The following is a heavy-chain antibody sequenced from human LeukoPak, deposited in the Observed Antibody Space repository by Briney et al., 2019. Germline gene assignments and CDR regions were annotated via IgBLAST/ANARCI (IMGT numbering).Heavy chain of an antibody. Sequence: SETLSLTCTVSGGSISSGGYYWSWIRQHPGKGLEWIGYIYYSGSTYYNPSLKSRVTISVDTSKNQFSLQLNSVTPEDTAIYYCARVKVAGDYYFGYWGQGTLVTVSS. CDR2: IYYSGST. J-gene: IGHJ4*02. V-gene: IGHV4-31*03. D-gene: IGHD6-19*01. CDR3: ARVKVAGDYYFGY. CDR1: GGSISSGGYY.